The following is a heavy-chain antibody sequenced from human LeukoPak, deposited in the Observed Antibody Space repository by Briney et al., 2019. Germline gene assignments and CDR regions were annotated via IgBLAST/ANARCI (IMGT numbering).Heavy chain of an antibody. CDR2: ISSGGSTI. V-gene: IGHV3-48*02. CDR1: GFTFSDYS. Sequence: PGGSLRLSCAASGFTFSDYSMDWVRQAPGKGLEWVSYISSGGSTIYYAGSVRGRFTISRDNAKNSLYLQMDGLRDEDTAVYYCARVGYTSGWYRNWGQGTLVTVSS. CDR3: ARVGYTSGWYRN. J-gene: IGHJ4*02. D-gene: IGHD6-19*01.